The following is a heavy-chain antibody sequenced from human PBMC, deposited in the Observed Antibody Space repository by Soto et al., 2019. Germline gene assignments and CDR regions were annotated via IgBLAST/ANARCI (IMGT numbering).Heavy chain of an antibody. CDR3: ARVGQIGEGELLRGGYYYGMDV. D-gene: IGHD1-26*01. Sequence: SVKVSCKASGGTFSSYAISWVRRAPGQGLEWMGGIIPIFGTANYAQKFQGRVTITADESTSTAYMELSSLRSEDTAVYYCARVGQIGEGELLRGGYYYGMDVWGQGTTVTVSS. J-gene: IGHJ6*02. V-gene: IGHV1-69*13. CDR1: GGTFSSYA. CDR2: IIPIFGTA.